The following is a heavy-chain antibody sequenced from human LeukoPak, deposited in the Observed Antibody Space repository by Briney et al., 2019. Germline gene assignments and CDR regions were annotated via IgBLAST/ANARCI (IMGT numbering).Heavy chain of an antibody. D-gene: IGHD6-13*01. J-gene: IGHJ4*02. V-gene: IGHV4-59*01. Sequence: ESSETLSLTCTGSGVSISSYYWSWIRQPPGKGLEWIGYIYYSGSTNYNPSLKSRVTISVDTSKNQFSLKLSSVTAADTAVYYCARGSSLPLDYWGQGTLVTVSS. CDR2: IYYSGST. CDR3: ARGSSLPLDY. CDR1: GVSISSYY.